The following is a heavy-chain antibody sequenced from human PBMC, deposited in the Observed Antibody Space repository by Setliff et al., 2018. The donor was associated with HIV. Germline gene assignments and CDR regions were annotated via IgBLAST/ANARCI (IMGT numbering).Heavy chain of an antibody. CDR2: FDPEAGEA. CDR1: GYTLTELS. Sequence: ASVTVSCKVSGYTLTELSIHWVRQAPGKGLEWMGGFDPEAGEAIYARKFQGRITMTEDTSTDTAYMELGSLRSEDTAVYYCATGIRVTGSDYFDYWGQGTLVTVSS. J-gene: IGHJ4*02. V-gene: IGHV1-24*01. CDR3: ATGIRVTGSDYFDY. D-gene: IGHD3-10*01.